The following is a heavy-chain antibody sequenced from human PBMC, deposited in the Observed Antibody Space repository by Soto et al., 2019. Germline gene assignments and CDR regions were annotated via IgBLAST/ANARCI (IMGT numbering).Heavy chain of an antibody. D-gene: IGHD5-12*01. CDR1: GSRFSNYV. V-gene: IGHV1-69*06. CDR2: IIPIFNST. Sequence: SVKVSCKVSGSRFSNYVISWVRQAPGHGLEWLGRIIPIFNSTKYAQSFQGRVTITADKSTSTASLELSSLRSDDTAVYYCAREGRGKKAGYDGLVSLGYWGQGTLVTVSS. J-gene: IGHJ4*02. CDR3: AREGRGKKAGYDGLVSLGY.